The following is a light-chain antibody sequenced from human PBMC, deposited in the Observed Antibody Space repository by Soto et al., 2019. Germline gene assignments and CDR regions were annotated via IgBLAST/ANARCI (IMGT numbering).Light chain of an antibody. J-gene: IGKJ1*01. CDR3: QQSVSSPWA. V-gene: IGKV3-20*01. Sequence: EIVLAQSPGTLSLSPGESATLSCRASQSVSSFFLSWYQQKAGQAPRLLIYAASRRATGIPARFSGSGSGTDFTLTISRLEPEDFAVYYCQQSVSSPWAFGQGTKVEI. CDR1: QSVSSFF. CDR2: AAS.